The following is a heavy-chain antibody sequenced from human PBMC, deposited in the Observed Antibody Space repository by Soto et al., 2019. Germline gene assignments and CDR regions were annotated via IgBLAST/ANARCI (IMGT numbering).Heavy chain of an antibody. CDR3: TGHPALRAGVEGFYP. Sequence: SETLSLTWTVSAGDISSSDSYWAWIPQPPGKGLELLARISYVGSTFYTSSLEIRVTISVDMSKNLFSLKLTSVTATDTAVYFWTGHPALRAGVEGFYPWGQGTLVTVSS. CDR2: ISYVGST. V-gene: IGHV4-39*01. D-gene: IGHD3-10*01. J-gene: IGHJ5*02. CDR1: AGDISSSDSY.